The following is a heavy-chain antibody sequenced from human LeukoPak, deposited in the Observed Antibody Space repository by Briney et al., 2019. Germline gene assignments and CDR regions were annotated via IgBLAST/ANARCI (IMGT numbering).Heavy chain of an antibody. CDR1: GYTFTDHF. V-gene: IGHV1-2*02. CDR3: AREATVTFHYFDY. CDR2: ARPNTGGT. D-gene: IGHD4-11*01. J-gene: IGHJ4*02. Sequence: ASVKVSCTTSGYTFTDHFFHWVRQAPGQGLEWLGWARPNTGGTNYAQKFQGRVTMTRDTSITTAYMELSGLRSDDTAVYYCAREATVTFHYFDYWGQGTLVTVSS.